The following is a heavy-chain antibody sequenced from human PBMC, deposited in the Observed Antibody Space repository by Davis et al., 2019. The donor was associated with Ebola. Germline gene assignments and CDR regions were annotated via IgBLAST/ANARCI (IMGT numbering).Heavy chain of an antibody. CDR3: ARAPSGYSSSFDY. Sequence: GSPLKISSAASGFTFSSYGMHWVRQAPGEGLEWVAVIWYDGSKRYYADSVKGRLTISRDNSKNTPYLQMNSLRAEDTAVYYCARAPSGYSSSFDYWGQGTLVTVSS. J-gene: IGHJ4*02. D-gene: IGHD6-13*01. CDR1: GFTFSSYG. V-gene: IGHV3-33*08. CDR2: IWYDGSKR.